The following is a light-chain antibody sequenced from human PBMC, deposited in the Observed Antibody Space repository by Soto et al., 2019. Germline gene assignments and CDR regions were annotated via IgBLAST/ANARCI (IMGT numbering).Light chain of an antibody. Sequence: DVVMTQSPLSLPVTLAHPASISCRSSESLIHSDGSTYLSWFQQRRGQSPRRLIYEVSDRDSGVPDRSSGSESGRDFTLKISRVEAEDVGVYYCMQVTHWPWTFGQGTEVEIK. CDR3: MQVTHWPWT. V-gene: IGKV2-30*02. CDR2: EVS. J-gene: IGKJ1*01. CDR1: ESLIHSDGSTY.